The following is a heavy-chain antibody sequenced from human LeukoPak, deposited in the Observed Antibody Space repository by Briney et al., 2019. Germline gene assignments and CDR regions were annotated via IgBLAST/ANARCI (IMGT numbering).Heavy chain of an antibody. CDR3: ARGSRRYYDILTGHRTYYYYGMDV. CDR1: GGSISSGGYS. Sequence: SQTLSLTCAVSGGSISSGGYSWSWIRQPPGKGLEWIRYIYHSGSTYYNPSLKSRVTISVDRSKNQFSLKLSSVTAADTAVYYCARGSRRYYDILTGHRTYYYYGMDVWGQGTTVTVSS. D-gene: IGHD3-9*01. J-gene: IGHJ6*02. V-gene: IGHV4-30-2*01. CDR2: IYHSGST.